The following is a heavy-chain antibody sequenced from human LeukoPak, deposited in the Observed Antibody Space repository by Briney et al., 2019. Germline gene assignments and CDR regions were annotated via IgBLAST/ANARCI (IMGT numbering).Heavy chain of an antibody. CDR1: GGSFTRYV. V-gene: IGHV4-4*07. D-gene: IGHD6-13*01. CDR3: ARGNPYSNSWYLDY. CDR2: VYSGGSP. J-gene: IGHJ4*02. Sequence: PSETLSLTCTVSGGSFTRYVWSWVRRPAGKGLEWIGRVYSGGSPNYYPSLKSRVTMSMDTSNNQFSLRVSSVTAADTAVYYCARGNPYSNSWYLDYWGLGILVTVSS.